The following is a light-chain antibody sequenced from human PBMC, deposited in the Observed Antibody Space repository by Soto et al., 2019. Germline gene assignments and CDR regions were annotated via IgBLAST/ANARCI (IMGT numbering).Light chain of an antibody. Sequence: DIQLTQSPSFLSASVGDRVTITCRASQGIRNYLAWYQQKPGRAPKLLIYIASTLQSGVPSRFSGSYSGTEFTLTITSLRPEDFATYYCQQVNSYPITFGQGTRLEIK. CDR1: QGIRNY. J-gene: IGKJ5*01. V-gene: IGKV1-9*01. CDR2: IAS. CDR3: QQVNSYPIT.